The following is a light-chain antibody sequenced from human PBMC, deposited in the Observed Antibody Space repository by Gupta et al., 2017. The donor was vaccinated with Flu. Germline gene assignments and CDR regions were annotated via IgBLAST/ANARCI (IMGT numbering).Light chain of an antibody. CDR3: AAGDDSLSVLV. CDR2: NNN. J-gene: IGLJ3*02. V-gene: IGLV1-44*01. Sequence: QSVLTQPPSASGTPGQRITISCSGSSSNIGRNTVNWYQQCPGTAPKLLIYNNNRRPSGVPDRFSGSKSGTSASLVSIGLHAEDESIYHCAAGDDSLSVLVFGGGTKLTVL. CDR1: SSNIGRNT.